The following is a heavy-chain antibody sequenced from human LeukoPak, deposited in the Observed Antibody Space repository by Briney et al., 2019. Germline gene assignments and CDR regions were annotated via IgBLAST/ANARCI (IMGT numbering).Heavy chain of an antibody. V-gene: IGHV4-30-2*01. CDR1: GGSISSGGYS. D-gene: IGHD3-22*01. CDR2: IYDSGST. Sequence: PSQTLSLTCAVSGGSISSGGYSWSWIRQPPGKGLEWIGYIYDSGSTYYNPSLKSRVTISVDRSKNQFSLKLSSVTAADTAVYYCARRCPRDYYDSSGYYFGAFDIWGQGTMVTVSS. J-gene: IGHJ3*02. CDR3: ARRCPRDYYDSSGYYFGAFDI.